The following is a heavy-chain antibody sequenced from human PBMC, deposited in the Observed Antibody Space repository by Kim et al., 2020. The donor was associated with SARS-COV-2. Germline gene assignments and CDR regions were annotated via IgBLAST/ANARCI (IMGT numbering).Heavy chain of an antibody. V-gene: IGHV4-31*03. CDR1: GGSISSGGFH. CDR3: ARGPEYSSRFDY. Sequence: SETLSLTCTVSGGSISSGGFHWTWIRQHPGKGLEWIGYIYYSGATHYNPSLKSRVTISVDTSKNQFSLRLSSVTAADTAVYYCARGPEYSSRFDYWGQGT. D-gene: IGHD6-6*01. J-gene: IGHJ4*02. CDR2: IYYSGAT.